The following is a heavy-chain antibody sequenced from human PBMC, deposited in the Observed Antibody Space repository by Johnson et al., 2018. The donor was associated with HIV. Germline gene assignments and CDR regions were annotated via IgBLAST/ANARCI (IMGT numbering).Heavy chain of an antibody. D-gene: IGHD3-9*01. V-gene: IGHV3-30*03. CDR1: GFTFSSYG. J-gene: IGHJ3*02. CDR2: ISYDGSNK. Sequence: QVQLVESGGGVVQPGRSLRLSCAASGFTFSSYGMHWVRQAPGKGLEWVAVISYDGSNKYYADSVKGRFTISRDNSKNTLYLQMGSLRTEDMAVYYCATGGSIGYFDWLSNFDIWGQGTMVTVSS. CDR3: ATGGSIGYFDWLSNFDI.